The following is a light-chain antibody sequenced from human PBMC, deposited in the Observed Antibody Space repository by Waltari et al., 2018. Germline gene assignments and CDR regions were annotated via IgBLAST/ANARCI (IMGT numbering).Light chain of an antibody. Sequence: QSALTQPASVSGSPGQSITISCTGTSRDVGGYTYVSWYQQHPGKAPKLLIYDVSNRPSGVSNRFSGSKSGTTASLTISGLQAEDEADYYCSSYTSSSTLVFGGGTKLTVL. V-gene: IGLV2-14*03. CDR3: SSYTSSSTLV. J-gene: IGLJ2*01. CDR2: DVS. CDR1: SRDVGGYTY.